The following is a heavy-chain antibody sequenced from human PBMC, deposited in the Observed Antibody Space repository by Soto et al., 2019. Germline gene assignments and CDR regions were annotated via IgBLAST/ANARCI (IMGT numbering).Heavy chain of an antibody. CDR2: IRSKAYGGTT. Sequence: EVQLVESGGGXVQPGRSLRLSCTASGFTFGDYAMSWVRQAPGKGLEWVGFIRSKAYGGTTEYAASVKGRFTISRDDSKSIAYLQMNSLKTEDTAVYYCTRQPLEWELLIYYFDYWGQGTLFTVSS. D-gene: IGHD1-26*01. V-gene: IGHV3-49*04. CDR3: TRQPLEWELLIYYFDY. J-gene: IGHJ4*02. CDR1: GFTFGDYA.